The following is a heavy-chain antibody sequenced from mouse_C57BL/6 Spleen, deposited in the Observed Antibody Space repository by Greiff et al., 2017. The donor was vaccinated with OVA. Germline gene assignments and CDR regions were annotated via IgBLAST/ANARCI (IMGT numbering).Heavy chain of an antibody. CDR1: GYTFTSYW. D-gene: IGHD1-1*01. J-gene: IGHJ3*01. CDR2: IYPSDSET. V-gene: IGHV1-61*01. Sequence: VQLQQPGAELVRPGSSVKLSCKASGYTFTSYWMDWVKQRPGQGLEWIGNIYPSDSETHYNQKFKDKATLTVDKSSSTAYMQLSSLTSEDSAVYYCARGGYYGSSYVGFAYWGQGTLVTVSA. CDR3: ARGGYYGSSYVGFAY.